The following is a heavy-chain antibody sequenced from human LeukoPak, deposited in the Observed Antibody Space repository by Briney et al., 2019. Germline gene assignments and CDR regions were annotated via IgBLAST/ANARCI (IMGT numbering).Heavy chain of an antibody. CDR3: APAVAGDYFDS. D-gene: IGHD6-19*01. CDR1: GYTFTGYY. V-gene: IGHV1-2*02. Sequence: GSSVKVSCKASGYTFTGYYMHWVRQAPGQGLEWMGWINPNSGGTNYAQKFQGRVTMTRDTSIRTAYMELSRLRSDDTAVYYCAPAVAGDYFDSWGQGTLVTVSS. J-gene: IGHJ4*02. CDR2: INPNSGGT.